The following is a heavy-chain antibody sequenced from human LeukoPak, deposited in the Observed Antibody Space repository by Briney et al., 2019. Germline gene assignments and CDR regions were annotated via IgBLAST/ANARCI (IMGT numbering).Heavy chain of an antibody. CDR2: IRTNGAGT. CDR1: GFTLTNHA. Sequence: TGGSLRLSCAVSGFTLTNHAVSWVRRAPGQGLEWVSTIRTNGAGTHYADSVRGRFTISRDDSKNTLYLQMDSLRAEDTAVYYCARDDYGDSGPLFDYWGQGTLVTVSS. J-gene: IGHJ4*02. V-gene: IGHV3-23*01. CDR3: ARDDYGDSGPLFDY. D-gene: IGHD4-17*01.